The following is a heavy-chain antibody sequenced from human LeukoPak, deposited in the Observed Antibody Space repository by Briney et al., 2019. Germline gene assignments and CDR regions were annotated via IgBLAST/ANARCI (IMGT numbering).Heavy chain of an antibody. CDR2: ISWNGGSI. CDR3: AKDRTYGSGTPMSPFDY. D-gene: IGHD3-10*01. Sequence: GGSLRLSCEASGFTFDAYAMHWVRQAPGKGLEWVSGISWNGGSIDYGDPVKGRFSISRDNDKKSLFLQMNSLRAEDTAVYYCAKDRTYGSGTPMSPFDYWGQGTLVTVSS. CDR1: GFTFDAYA. J-gene: IGHJ4*02. V-gene: IGHV3-9*01.